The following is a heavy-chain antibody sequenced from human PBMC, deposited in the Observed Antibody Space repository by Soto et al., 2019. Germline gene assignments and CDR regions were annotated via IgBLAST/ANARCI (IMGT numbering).Heavy chain of an antibody. Sequence: EVQLVESGGGLVQPGGSLRLSCAASGFTFSSYSMNWVRQAPGKGLEWVSYISSSSSTIYYADSVKGRFTISRDNAKNSLYLQMNSLRAEDTAVYYCARELGMDSSSWGLFGAFDIWGQGTMVTVSS. V-gene: IGHV3-48*01. CDR1: GFTFSSYS. CDR3: ARELGMDSSSWGLFGAFDI. J-gene: IGHJ3*02. D-gene: IGHD6-13*01. CDR2: ISSSSSTI.